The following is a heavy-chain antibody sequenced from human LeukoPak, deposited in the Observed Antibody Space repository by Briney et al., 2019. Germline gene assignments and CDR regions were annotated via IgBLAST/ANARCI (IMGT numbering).Heavy chain of an antibody. D-gene: IGHD5-12*01. CDR2: IYYSGST. Sequence: PSETLSLTCTVSGGSISSGSYYWGWIRQPPGKRLEWIGSIYYSGSTYYNPSLKSRVTISVDTSKNQFSLKLSSVTAADTAVYYCARGAGYSGYEDYFDYWGQGTLVTVSS. CDR3: ARGAGYSGYEDYFDY. J-gene: IGHJ4*02. CDR1: GGSISSGSYY. V-gene: IGHV4-39*07.